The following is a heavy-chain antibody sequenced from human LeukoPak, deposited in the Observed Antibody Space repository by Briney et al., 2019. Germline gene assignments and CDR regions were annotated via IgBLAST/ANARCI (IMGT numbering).Heavy chain of an antibody. V-gene: IGHV3-48*03. CDR1: GFTFKNYE. Sequence: PGGSLRLSCAASGFTFKNYEFSWVRQAPGKGLEWVSHIYTDSTIYQADSVKGRFTNSRDNAKNSLYLQMNGLRAEDTAVYYCARASNSPFDFWGQGTLVTVSS. CDR3: ARASNSPFDF. J-gene: IGHJ4*02. D-gene: IGHD2-21*01. CDR2: IYTDSTI.